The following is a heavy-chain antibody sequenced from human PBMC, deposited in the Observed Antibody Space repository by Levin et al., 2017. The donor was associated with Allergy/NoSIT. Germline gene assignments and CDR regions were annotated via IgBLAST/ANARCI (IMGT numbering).Heavy chain of an antibody. CDR3: ARALGYGSGSYYNPRAPPLGY. J-gene: IGHJ4*02. CDR2: INPNSGGT. CDR1: GYTFTGYY. Sequence: ASVKVSCKASGYTFTGYYMHWVRQAPGQGLEWMGWINPNSGGTNYAQKFQGRVTMTRDTSISTAYMELSRLRSDDTAVYYCARALGYGSGSYYNPRAPPLGYWGQGTLVTVSS. D-gene: IGHD3-10*01. V-gene: IGHV1-2*02.